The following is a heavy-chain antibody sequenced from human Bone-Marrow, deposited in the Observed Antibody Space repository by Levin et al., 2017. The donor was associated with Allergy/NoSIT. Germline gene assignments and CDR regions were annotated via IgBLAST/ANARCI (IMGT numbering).Heavy chain of an antibody. J-gene: IGHJ3*01. CDR3: ARDRRISSGYYSDTFDL. V-gene: IGHV3-48*02. D-gene: IGHD3-22*01. CDR1: GFSFSRKS. CDR2: ISSSSVTI. Sequence: GESLKISCAASGFSFSRKSMHWVRQAPGKGLEWLSSISSSSVTIFYADSVRGRFTISRDNAMNSLYLQMNSLKDEDTAVYFCARDRRISSGYYSDTFDLWGQGTMVTVSS.